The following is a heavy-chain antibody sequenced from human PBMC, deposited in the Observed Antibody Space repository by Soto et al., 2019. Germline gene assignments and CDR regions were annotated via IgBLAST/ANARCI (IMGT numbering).Heavy chain of an antibody. CDR2: VIPILGTA. J-gene: IGHJ4*02. CDR3: ARLGHRGH. Sequence: QVQLVQSGAEVKKPGSSVKVSCTASGGSLRNSVISWVRQAPAQRLEWMGGVIPILGTANYAQKFQGRVTMTADEATSTAYMGLSSVSTDNTTVYHWARLGHRGHWGQGTLVIVSS. D-gene: IGHD5-12*01. CDR1: GGSLRNSV. V-gene: IGHV1-69*01.